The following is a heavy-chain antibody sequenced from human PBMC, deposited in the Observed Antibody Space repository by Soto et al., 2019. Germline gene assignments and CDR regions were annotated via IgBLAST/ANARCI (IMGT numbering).Heavy chain of an antibody. V-gene: IGHV4-39*01. CDR1: GGSISSSSYY. D-gene: IGHD6-19*01. J-gene: IGHJ4*02. Sequence: PSETLSLTCTVSGGSISSSSYYWGWIRQPPGKGLEWIGSIYYSGSTYYNPSLKSRVTISVDTSKNQFSLKLSSVTAADTAVYYCARQLLLSIAVAGTFAYWGQGTLVTVSS. CDR3: ARQLLLSIAVAGTFAY. CDR2: IYYSGST.